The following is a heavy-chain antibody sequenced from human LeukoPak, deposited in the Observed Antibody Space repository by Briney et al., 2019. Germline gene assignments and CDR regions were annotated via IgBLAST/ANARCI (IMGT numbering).Heavy chain of an antibody. CDR2: VSGSGSDT. CDR1: GFTFSSYA. J-gene: IGHJ4*02. V-gene: IGHV3-23*01. D-gene: IGHD1-1*01. Sequence: GGSLRLSCAVSGFTFSSYAMNWVRQAPGRGLEWVSTVSGSGSDTYYADSVKGRFTISRDNSKNTLYLQMNSLRADDTAVYFCARGIRRRGRYFDDWGQGTLVTVSS. CDR3: ARGIRRRGRYFDD.